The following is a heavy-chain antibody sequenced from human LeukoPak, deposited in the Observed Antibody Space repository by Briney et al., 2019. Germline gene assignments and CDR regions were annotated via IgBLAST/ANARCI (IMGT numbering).Heavy chain of an antibody. V-gene: IGHV4-61*02. CDR2: IYTSGST. CDR3: ARAELQLGYCSSTSCYRGVGFDY. J-gene: IGHJ4*02. D-gene: IGHD2-2*01. Sequence: SSETLSLTCTVSGGSISSGSYYWSWIRQPAGKGLEWIGRIYTSGSTNYNPSLKSRVTISVDTSKNQFSLKLSSVTAADTAVYYCARAELQLGYCSSTSCYRGVGFDYWGQGTLVTVSS. CDR1: GGSISSGSYY.